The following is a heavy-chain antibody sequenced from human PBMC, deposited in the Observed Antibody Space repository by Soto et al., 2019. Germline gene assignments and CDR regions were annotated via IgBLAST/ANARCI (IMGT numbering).Heavy chain of an antibody. CDR3: ARAPISDAFDS. Sequence: SVKVSCKASGGTFSRHTIGWVRQAPGQGLEWMGAIIPIFETVNYAQKFQGRVTLAADESTSTAYMELTSLRSDDTAVYYCARAPISDAFDSWGQGTRVTVAS. CDR2: IIPIFETV. CDR1: GGTFSRHT. V-gene: IGHV1-69*13. J-gene: IGHJ3*02. D-gene: IGHD2-2*02.